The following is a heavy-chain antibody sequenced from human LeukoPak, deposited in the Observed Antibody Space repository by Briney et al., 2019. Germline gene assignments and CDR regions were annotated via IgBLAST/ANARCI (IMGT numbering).Heavy chain of an antibody. CDR2: ISSSSSTI. CDR3: ARDPEYSSADDAFDI. J-gene: IGHJ3*02. CDR1: GFTFSSYE. D-gene: IGHD6-6*01. V-gene: IGHV3-48*01. Sequence: GGSLRLSCAASGFTFSSYEMNWVRQAPGKGLEWVSYISSSSSTIYYADSVKGRFTISRDNAKNSLYLQMNSLRAEDTAVYYCARDPEYSSADDAFDIWGQGTMVTVSS.